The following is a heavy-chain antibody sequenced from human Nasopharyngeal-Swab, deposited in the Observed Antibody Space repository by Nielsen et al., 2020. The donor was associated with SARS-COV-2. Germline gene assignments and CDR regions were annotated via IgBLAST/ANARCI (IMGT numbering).Heavy chain of an antibody. V-gene: IGHV3-9*01. J-gene: IGHJ6*03. CDR3: APLAPMDV. Sequence: GGSLRLSCAASGFTFDDYAMHWVRQAPGKSLEWVSGISWNSGSIGYADSVKGRFTISRDNAKNSLYLQMNSLRAEDTALYYCAPLAPMDVWGKGTTVTVSS. CDR1: GFTFDDYA. CDR2: ISWNSGSI.